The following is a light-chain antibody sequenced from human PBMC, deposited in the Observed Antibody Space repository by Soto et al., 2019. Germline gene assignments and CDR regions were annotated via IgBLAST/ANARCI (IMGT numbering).Light chain of an antibody. J-gene: IGKJ2*01. V-gene: IGKV1-5*03. CDR2: KAS. CDR3: QQYSTYSVFT. CDR1: QNINNW. Sequence: DIQMTQSPSTLSASVGDRVTITCRASQNINNWLAWYQQKPGKAPKLLIYKASNLQGGVPSRFSGSASGTEFTLTISCLQPDDFATYYCQQYSTYSVFTFGQGTRLEIK.